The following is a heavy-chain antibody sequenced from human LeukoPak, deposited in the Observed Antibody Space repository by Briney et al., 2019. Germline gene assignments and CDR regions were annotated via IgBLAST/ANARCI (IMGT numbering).Heavy chain of an antibody. J-gene: IGHJ4*02. CDR2: IYTSVST. CDR1: GGSISSGNYY. D-gene: IGHD3-10*01. V-gene: IGHV4-61*02. Sequence: SETPSLTCTVSGGSISSGNYYWNWIRQPAGKGLEWIGRIYTSVSTNYDPALKSRVSLSADTSKNQFSLTLSSVTAADTAVYYCARGTKYYYGSGSRYYFDYWGQGTLVTVSS. CDR3: ARGTKYYYGSGSRYYFDY.